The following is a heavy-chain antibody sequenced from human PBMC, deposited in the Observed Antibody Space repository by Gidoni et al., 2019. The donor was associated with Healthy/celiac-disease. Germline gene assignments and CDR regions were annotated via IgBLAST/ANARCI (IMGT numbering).Heavy chain of an antibody. Sequence: QVQLVESGGGVVQPGRSLRLSCAASGFTFSSYGMHWVRQAPGKGLEWVAVIWYDGSNKYYADYVKGRFTISRDNSKNTLYLQMNSLRAEDTAVYYCARGIAAAGAYNWLDPWGQGTLVTVSS. D-gene: IGHD6-13*01. CDR3: ARGIAAAGAYNWLDP. V-gene: IGHV3-33*01. CDR2: IWYDGSNK. CDR1: GFTFSSYG. J-gene: IGHJ5*02.